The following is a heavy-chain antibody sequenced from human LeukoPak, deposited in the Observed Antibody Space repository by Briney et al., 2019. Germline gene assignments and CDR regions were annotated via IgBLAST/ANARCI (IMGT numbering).Heavy chain of an antibody. D-gene: IGHD2-2*01. CDR3: ARDGEDIVVVPAANHYYYYYYYMDV. V-gene: IGHV4-4*07. CDR1: GGSISSYY. CDR2: IYTSGST. Sequence: SETLSLTCTVSGGSISSYYWSWIRQPAGKGLEWIGRIYTSGSTNYNPSLKSRATMSVDTSKNQFSLKLSSVTAADTAVYYCARDGEDIVVVPAANHYYYYYYYMDVWGKGTTVTVSS. J-gene: IGHJ6*03.